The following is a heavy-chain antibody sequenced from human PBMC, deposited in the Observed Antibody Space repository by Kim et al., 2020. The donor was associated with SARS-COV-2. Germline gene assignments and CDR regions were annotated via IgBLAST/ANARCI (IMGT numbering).Heavy chain of an antibody. V-gene: IGHV3-74*01. CDR2: INSDGTST. Sequence: GGSLRLSCAASGFTFSRYWMLWVRQAPGKGLVWVSRINSDGTSTTYADSVKGRFTISRDNAKNTLYLQMNSLRAEDTAVYYCARGGELSRHSGSYGDCWGQGTLVTVSS. J-gene: IGHJ4*02. CDR1: GFTFSRYW. D-gene: IGHD1-26*01. CDR3: ARGGELSRHSGSYGDC.